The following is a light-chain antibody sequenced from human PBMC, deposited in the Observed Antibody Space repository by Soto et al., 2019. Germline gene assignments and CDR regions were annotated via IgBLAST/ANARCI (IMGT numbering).Light chain of an antibody. CDR1: NSYIGNYNY. CDR2: DVS. J-gene: IGLJ3*02. CDR3: CSYPGSHPGV. Sequence: QSALTQPRSVSGSPGQSVTISCTGTNSYIGNYNYVSWYQQHPGKAPKVMIYDVSKRPSGVPDRFPGSKSGNTASLTISGLQDEDGAVYYCCSYPGSHPGVFGGGTKLTVL. V-gene: IGLV2-11*01.